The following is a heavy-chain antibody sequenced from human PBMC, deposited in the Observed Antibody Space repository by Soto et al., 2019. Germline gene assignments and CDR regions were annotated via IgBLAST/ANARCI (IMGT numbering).Heavy chain of an antibody. CDR1: GYTFTSYG. D-gene: IGHD6-6*01. CDR3: ARRGAGQLVHGWDY. J-gene: IGHJ4*02. CDR2: ISAYNGNT. Sequence: ASVKVSCKXSGYTFTSYGISWVRQAPGQGLEWMGWISAYNGNTNYAQKLQGRVTMTTDTSTSTAYMELRSLRSDDTAVYYCARRGAGQLVHGWDYWGQGTLVTVSS. V-gene: IGHV1-18*01.